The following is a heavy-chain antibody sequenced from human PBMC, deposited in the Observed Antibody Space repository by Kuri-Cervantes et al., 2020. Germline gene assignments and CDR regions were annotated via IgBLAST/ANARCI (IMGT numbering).Heavy chain of an antibody. CDR2: INPNSGDT. J-gene: IGHJ3*01. CDR3: GKDVQHAFDL. V-gene: IGHV1-2*02. D-gene: IGHD2-2*01. CDR1: GYTFTGYY. Sequence: SSVKFSCKASGYTFTGYYLHWVQQAPGLGLEWMGWINPNSGDTNYAEKFQGRVTMTSDTSIGAAYMELSRLGSDDTAVYYCGKDVQHAFDLWGQGTMVTVSS.